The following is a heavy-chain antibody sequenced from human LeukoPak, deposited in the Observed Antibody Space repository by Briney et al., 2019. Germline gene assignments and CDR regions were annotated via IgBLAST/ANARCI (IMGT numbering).Heavy chain of an antibody. CDR3: ARGSITMVRGVIPEYYFDY. Sequence: PGGSLRLSCAASGFTFSSYAMHWVRQAPGKGLEWVAVISYDGSNKYYADSVKGRFTISRDNSKNTLYLQRNSLRAEDTAVYYCARGSITMVRGVIPEYYFDYWGQGTLVTVSS. CDR2: ISYDGSNK. J-gene: IGHJ4*02. CDR1: GFTFSSYA. V-gene: IGHV3-30-3*01. D-gene: IGHD3-10*01.